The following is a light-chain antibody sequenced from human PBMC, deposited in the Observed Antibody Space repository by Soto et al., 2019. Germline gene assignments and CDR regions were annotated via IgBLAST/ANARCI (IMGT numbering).Light chain of an antibody. CDR1: QNICGA. V-gene: IGKV3-15*01. Sequence: ERVMTQSPATLSVSPGERGTLSCRAIQNICGALAWYQQKAGQAPRLLVYGASTRATGVPARFSGCGSGTEYPLTLSSLQSEDFAVYYCQQFHNWPPLTFGGGTKVEL. J-gene: IGKJ4*01. CDR2: GAS. CDR3: QQFHNWPPLT.